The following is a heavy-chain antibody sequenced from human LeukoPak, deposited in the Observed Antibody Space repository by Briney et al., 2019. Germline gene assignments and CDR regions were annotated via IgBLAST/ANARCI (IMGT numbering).Heavy chain of an antibody. V-gene: IGHV3-48*03. CDR2: ISSSGSTI. D-gene: IGHD1-1*01. CDR1: GFTFSSYE. Sequence: GGTLRLSCAASGFTFSSYEMNWVRQAPGKGLEWVSYISSSGSTIYYADSVKGRFTISRDNAKNSLYLQMNSLRVEDTAVYYCARSAGTWFDPWGQGTLVTVSS. CDR3: ARSAGTWFDP. J-gene: IGHJ5*02.